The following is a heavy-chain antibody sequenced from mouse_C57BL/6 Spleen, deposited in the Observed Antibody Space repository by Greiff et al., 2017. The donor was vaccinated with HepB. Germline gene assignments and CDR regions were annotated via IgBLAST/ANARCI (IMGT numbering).Heavy chain of an antibody. J-gene: IGHJ1*03. Sequence: VKLQQPGAELVRPGTSVKLSCKASGYTFTSYWMHWVKQRPGQGLEWIGVIDPSDSYTNYNQKFKGKATLTVDTSSSTAYMQLSSLTSEDSAVYYCARDYGSSSRYFDVWGTGTTVTVSS. CDR3: ARDYGSSSRYFDV. V-gene: IGHV1-59*01. CDR1: GYTFTSYW. CDR2: IDPSDSYT. D-gene: IGHD1-1*01.